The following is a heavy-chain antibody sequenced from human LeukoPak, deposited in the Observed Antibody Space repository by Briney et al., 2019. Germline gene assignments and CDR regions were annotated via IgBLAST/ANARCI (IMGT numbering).Heavy chain of an antibody. J-gene: IGHJ4*02. Sequence: GGSLRLSCAASGFTFSSYGMSWVRQAPGKGLEWVSAISGSGGSTYYADSVKGRFTISRDNSKNTLYLQMNSLRAEDTAVYYCAARGCSGGSCYFDYWGQGTLVTVSS. CDR3: AARGCSGGSCYFDY. CDR1: GFTFSSYG. D-gene: IGHD2-15*01. CDR2: ISGSGGST. V-gene: IGHV3-23*01.